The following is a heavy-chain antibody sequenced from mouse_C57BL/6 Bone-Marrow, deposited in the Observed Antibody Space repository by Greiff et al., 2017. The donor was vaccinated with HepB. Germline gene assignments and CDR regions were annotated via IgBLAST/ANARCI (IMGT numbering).Heavy chain of an antibody. D-gene: IGHD1-1*01. Sequence: EVQLVESGGDLVKPGGSLKLSCAASGFTFSSYGMSWVRQTPDKRLEWVATISSGGSYTYYPDSVKGRFTISRDNAKNTLYLQMSSLKSEDTAMYYCARLYYYGVAGDYWGQGTTLTVSS. CDR1: GFTFSSYG. J-gene: IGHJ2*01. CDR2: ISSGGSYT. V-gene: IGHV5-6*01. CDR3: ARLYYYGVAGDY.